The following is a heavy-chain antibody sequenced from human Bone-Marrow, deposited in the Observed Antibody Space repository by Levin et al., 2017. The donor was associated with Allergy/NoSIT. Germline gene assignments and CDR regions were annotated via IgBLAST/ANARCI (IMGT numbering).Heavy chain of an antibody. CDR2: IYYSGST. J-gene: IGHJ5*02. D-gene: IGHD3-3*01. V-gene: IGHV4-39*01. Sequence: PSPTLSLTCTVSGGSISSSSYYWGWIRQPPGKGLEWIGSIYYSGSTYYNPSLKSRVTISVDTSKNQFSLKLSSVTAADTAVYYCARHCIVVKVLRFLEWLFFVWGSWFDPWGQGTLVTVSS. CDR3: ARHCIVVKVLRFLEWLFFVWGSWFDP. CDR1: GGSISSSSYY.